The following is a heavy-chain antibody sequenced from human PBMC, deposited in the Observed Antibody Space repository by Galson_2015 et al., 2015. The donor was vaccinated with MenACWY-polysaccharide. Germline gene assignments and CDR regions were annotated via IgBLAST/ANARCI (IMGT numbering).Heavy chain of an antibody. CDR3: ARRTSRGNPDGYLDY. Sequence: SVKVCCKASGYTFNRYDINWVRLATGQGLEWMGWMNPNTGNTGYEQTLQGRDTMTRDPSITTAYMELSSLTSEDTAVYYFARRTSRGNPDGYLDYWGHGTQVTVSS. CDR1: GYTFNRYD. J-gene: IGHJ4*01. D-gene: IGHD2/OR15-2a*01. V-gene: IGHV1-8*01. CDR2: MNPNTGNT.